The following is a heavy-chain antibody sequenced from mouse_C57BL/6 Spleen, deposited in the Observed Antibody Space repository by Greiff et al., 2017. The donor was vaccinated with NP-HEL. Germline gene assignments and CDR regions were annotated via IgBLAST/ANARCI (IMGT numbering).Heavy chain of an antibody. CDR3: AKKSTRASY. Sequence: VQLQQSGAELVKPGASVKMSCKASGYTFTSYTMHWVKQRPGQGLEWIGYINPSSGYTKYNQKFKDKATLTADKSSSTAYMQLSSPTSEASAVYYCAKKSTRASYWGQGTTLTGAS. CDR2: INPSSGYT. J-gene: IGHJ2*01. D-gene: IGHD3-1*01. CDR1: GYTFTSYT. V-gene: IGHV1-4*01.